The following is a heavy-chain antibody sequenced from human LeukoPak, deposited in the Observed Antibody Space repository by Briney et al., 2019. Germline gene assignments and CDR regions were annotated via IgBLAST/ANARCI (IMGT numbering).Heavy chain of an antibody. CDR3: ARDRRVLLWFGESFDY. D-gene: IGHD3-10*01. V-gene: IGHV3-30*04. J-gene: IGHJ4*02. CDR2: ISYDGSNK. Sequence: PGGSLRLSCAASGFTFSSYAMHWVRQAPDKGLEWVAVISYDGSNKYYADSVKGRFTISRDNSKNTLYLQMNSLRAEDTAVYYCARDRRVLLWFGESFDYWGQGTLVTVSS. CDR1: GFTFSSYA.